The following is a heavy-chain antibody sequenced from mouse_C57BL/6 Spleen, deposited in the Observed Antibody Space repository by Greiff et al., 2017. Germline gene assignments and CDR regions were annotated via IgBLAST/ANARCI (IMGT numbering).Heavy chain of an antibody. Sequence: QVQLQQSGAELVQPGASVKLSCKASGYTFTSYWMQWVKQRPGQGLEWIGEIDPSDSYTNYNQKFKGKATLTVDTSSSTAYMQLSSLTSEDSAVYYCARSYLYYGSSSYAMDYWGQGTSVTVSS. CDR3: ARSYLYYGSSSYAMDY. V-gene: IGHV1-50*01. D-gene: IGHD1-1*01. J-gene: IGHJ4*01. CDR2: IDPSDSYT. CDR1: GYTFTSYW.